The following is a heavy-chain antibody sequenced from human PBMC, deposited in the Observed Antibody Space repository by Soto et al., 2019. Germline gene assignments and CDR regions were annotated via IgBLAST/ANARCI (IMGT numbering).Heavy chain of an antibody. V-gene: IGHV3-33*01. CDR3: ARTVVLKIKKAVAGTNIDY. D-gene: IGHD6-19*01. Sequence: GGSLRLSCAASGFTFSSYGMHWVRQAPGKGLEWVAVIWYDGSNKYYADSVKGRFTISRDNSKNTLYLQMNSLRAEDTAVYYCARTVVLKIKKAVAGTNIDYWGQGTLVTVSS. J-gene: IGHJ4*02. CDR2: IWYDGSNK. CDR1: GFTFSSYG.